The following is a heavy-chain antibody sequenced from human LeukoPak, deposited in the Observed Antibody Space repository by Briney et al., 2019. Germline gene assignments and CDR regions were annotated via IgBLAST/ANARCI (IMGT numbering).Heavy chain of an antibody. J-gene: IGHJ4*02. D-gene: IGHD3-22*01. V-gene: IGHV3-21*01. Sequence: GGSLRLSCAASGFTFSSYSMKWVRQAPGKGLEWVSSISSSSSYIYYADSVKGRFTISRDNAKNSLYLQMNSLRAEDTAVYYCARGDSSGYYRPYWRQETLVTVCS. CDR1: GFTFSSYS. CDR3: ARGDSSGYYRPY. CDR2: ISSSSSYI.